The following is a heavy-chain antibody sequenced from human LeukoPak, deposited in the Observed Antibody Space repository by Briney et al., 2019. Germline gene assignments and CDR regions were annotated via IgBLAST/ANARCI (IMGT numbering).Heavy chain of an antibody. Sequence: GGAPRISRAGAGFPFRRYAMHWGRQGPGKGAEGVAVIRHDGSNKYHSNSVQGRFTISRDNSRNTLYLQLNSLRPEDTAVYYCTKVRLLGALDDAFDVWGQGTMVTVSS. CDR3: TKVRLLGALDDAFDV. CDR1: GFPFRRYA. J-gene: IGHJ3*01. V-gene: IGHV3-30*02. D-gene: IGHD7-27*01. CDR2: IRHDGSNK.